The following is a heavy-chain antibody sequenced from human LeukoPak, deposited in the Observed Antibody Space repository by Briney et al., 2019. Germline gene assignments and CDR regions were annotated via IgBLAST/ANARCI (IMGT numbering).Heavy chain of an antibody. V-gene: IGHV4-59*01. CDR2: IYYSGST. CDR1: GGSISSYY. D-gene: IGHD3-10*01. J-gene: IGHJ6*03. Sequence: PSETLSLTCTVSGGSISSYYWSWIRQPPGKGLEWIGYIYYSGSTNYNPSLMSRVTISVDTSKNQFSLKLSSVTAADTAVYYCARTTMVRGTYYMDVWGKGTTVTISS. CDR3: ARTTMVRGTYYMDV.